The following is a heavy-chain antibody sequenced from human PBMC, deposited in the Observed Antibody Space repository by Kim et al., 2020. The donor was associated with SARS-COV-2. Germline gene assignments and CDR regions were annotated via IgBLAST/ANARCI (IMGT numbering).Heavy chain of an antibody. CDR3: AKAGTYDILTSYQRFFYY. J-gene: IGHJ4*02. V-gene: IGHV3-23*01. Sequence: GGSLRLSCAASGFTFNTYAMTWVRQAPGKGLEWVSGITGSGPTKYYADSVKGRFTISRDNSENTLYLQMDSLRAEDTAIYYCAKAGTYDILTSYQRFFYYWGQGTLVTVSS. D-gene: IGHD3-9*01. CDR1: GFTFNTYA. CDR2: ITGSGPTK.